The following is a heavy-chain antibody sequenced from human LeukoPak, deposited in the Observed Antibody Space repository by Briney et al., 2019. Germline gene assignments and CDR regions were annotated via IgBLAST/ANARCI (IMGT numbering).Heavy chain of an antibody. CDR3: ARDDYGDLQYFEN. Sequence: ASVKVSCKASGYTFTKNFLHWVRQAPGQGLEWTGWINPNDGGTLYAQKFQGRVTMTTDTSIATAYMEMSTLTSDDTAVYYCARDDYGDLQYFENWGQGTLVTVSS. CDR1: GYTFTKNF. CDR2: INPNDGGT. V-gene: IGHV1-2*02. J-gene: IGHJ4*02. D-gene: IGHD4-17*01.